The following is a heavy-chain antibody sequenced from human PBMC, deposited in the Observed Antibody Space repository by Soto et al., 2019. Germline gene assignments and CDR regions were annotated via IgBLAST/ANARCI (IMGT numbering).Heavy chain of an antibody. CDR2: IVVGSGST. CDR1: GLTFSSSA. Sequence: QMQLVQSGPEVRKPGTSVKVSCKASGLTFSSSAVQWVRQARGQRLEWIGWIVVGSGSTKYAQKFQERVTITRDMXTSTAYMELNSLRSEDTAVYYCAAPPNRDAYNYGYWGQGTLVTVSS. V-gene: IGHV1-58*01. CDR3: AAPPNRDAYNYGY. D-gene: IGHD5-12*01. J-gene: IGHJ4*02.